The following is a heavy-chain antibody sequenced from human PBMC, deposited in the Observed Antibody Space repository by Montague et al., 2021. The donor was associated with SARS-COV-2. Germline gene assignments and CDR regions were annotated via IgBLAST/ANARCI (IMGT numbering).Heavy chain of an antibody. Sequence: SLRLSCAAPGFTFDDYAMHWVRQAPGKGLEWVSGISWNSGSIGYADSVKGRFTISRDNAKNSLYLQMNSLRAEDTALYYCAKDMGPYGSGPYGMDVWGQGTTVTVSS. D-gene: IGHD3-10*01. CDR1: GFTFDDYA. J-gene: IGHJ6*02. CDR3: AKDMGPYGSGPYGMDV. CDR2: ISWNSGSI. V-gene: IGHV3-9*01.